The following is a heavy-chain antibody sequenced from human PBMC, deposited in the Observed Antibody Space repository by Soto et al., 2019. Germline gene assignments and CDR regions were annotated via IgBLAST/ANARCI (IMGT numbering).Heavy chain of an antibody. V-gene: IGHV3-30-3*01. CDR2: ISYDGSSK. J-gene: IGHJ5*02. Sequence: GGSLRLSCAASGFTFSSHAMHWVRQAPGKGLEWVALISYDGSSKYYADSVKGRFTISRDNSKNTLYLQMNSLRAEDTAVYYCANSYSSSLNWFDPWGQGTLVTVSA. CDR1: GFTFSSHA. CDR3: ANSYSSSLNWFDP. D-gene: IGHD6-6*01.